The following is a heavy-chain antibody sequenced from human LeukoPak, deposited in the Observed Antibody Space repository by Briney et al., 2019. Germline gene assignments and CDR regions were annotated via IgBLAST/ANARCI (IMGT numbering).Heavy chain of an antibody. Sequence: GGSLRLSCAASGFTFSSYSMNWVRQAPGKGLEWVSSISSSSSYIYYADSVKGRFTISRDNAKNSLYLQMNSLRAEDTAVYYCARAGEDIVVVPAAIPPDYWGQGTLVTVSS. CDR1: GFTFSSYS. CDR3: ARAGEDIVVVPAAIPPDY. D-gene: IGHD2-2*01. CDR2: ISSSSSYI. V-gene: IGHV3-21*04. J-gene: IGHJ4*02.